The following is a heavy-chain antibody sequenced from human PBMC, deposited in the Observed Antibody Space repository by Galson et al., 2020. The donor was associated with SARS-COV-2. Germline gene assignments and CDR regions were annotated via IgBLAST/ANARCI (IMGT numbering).Heavy chain of an antibody. D-gene: IGHD1-26*01. Sequence: KMSGPTLVKPTQTLTVTCTFPGFSRSTSGLGVGWIRQPPGKALEWLAPISWENDKRYSPSLKSRLRITEDPAKNQVVLTMTNMEPVDTATYYGVDSLTSGSRVSDNWGHGTRVSVS. CDR3: VDSLTSGSRVSDN. CDR2: ISWENDK. CDR1: GFSRSTSGLG. J-gene: IGHJ4*01. V-gene: IGHV2-5*02.